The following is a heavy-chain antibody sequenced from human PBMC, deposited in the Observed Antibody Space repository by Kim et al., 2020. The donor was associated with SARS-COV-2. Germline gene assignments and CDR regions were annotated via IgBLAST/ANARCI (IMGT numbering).Heavy chain of an antibody. CDR2: ISYDGSNK. CDR3: ARGRVFFDY. J-gene: IGHJ4*02. CDR1: GFTFSSYV. Sequence: GGSLRLSCAASGFTFSSYVLHWVRQAPGKGLEWVAVISYDGSNKYSADSVKGRFTISRDNSKNTLYLQMNSLRAEDTAVYYCARGRVFFDYWGQGTLVTVSS. V-gene: IGHV3-30*04.